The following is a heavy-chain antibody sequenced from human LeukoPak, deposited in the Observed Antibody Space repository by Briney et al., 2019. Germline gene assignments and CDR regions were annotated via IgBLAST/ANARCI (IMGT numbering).Heavy chain of an antibody. CDR3: ARGSDFWSGYYLRWTRYYMDV. V-gene: IGHV4-34*01. CDR2: INHSGST. D-gene: IGHD3-3*01. CDR1: GGSFSGYY. J-gene: IGHJ6*03. Sequence: SETLSLACAVYGGSFSGYYWSWIRQPSGKGLEWIGEINHSGSTNYNPSLKSRVTISVDTSKNQFSLKLSSVTAADTAVYYCARGSDFWSGYYLRWTRYYMDVWGKGTTVTVSS.